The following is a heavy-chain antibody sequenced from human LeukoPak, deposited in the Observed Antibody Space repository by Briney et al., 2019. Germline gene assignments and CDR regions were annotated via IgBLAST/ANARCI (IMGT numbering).Heavy chain of an antibody. CDR1: GFTFSDYY. Sequence: GGSLRLSCAASGFTFSDYYMSWIRQAPGKGLEGVSYISSSSSYTNYADSVKGRFTISRDNAKNSLYLQMNSLRAEDTAVYYCARTYGDYVKHFDYWGQGTLVTVSS. CDR2: ISSSSSYT. J-gene: IGHJ4*02. V-gene: IGHV3-11*06. CDR3: ARTYGDYVKHFDY. D-gene: IGHD4-17*01.